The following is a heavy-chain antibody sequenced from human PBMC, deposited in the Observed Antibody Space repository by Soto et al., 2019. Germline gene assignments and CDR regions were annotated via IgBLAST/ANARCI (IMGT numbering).Heavy chain of an antibody. V-gene: IGHV1-2*02. CDR2: INPDSGAT. CDR3: ARGDYGTGGYPFPYFDY. Sequence: GASLKVSCKASGYSFTGYYIHWVRQAPGQGLEWMGWINPDSGATNYAQNFQGRVTLTSDTSISTASMDLTSLTSDDTAVYYCARGDYGTGGYPFPYFDYWGQGTLVTVS. D-gene: IGHD2-8*02. CDR1: GYSFTGYY. J-gene: IGHJ4*02.